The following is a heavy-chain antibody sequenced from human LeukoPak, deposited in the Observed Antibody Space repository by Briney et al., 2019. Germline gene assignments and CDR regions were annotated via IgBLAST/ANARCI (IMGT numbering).Heavy chain of an antibody. D-gene: IGHD3-9*01. V-gene: IGHV4-30-4*01. Sequence: SQTLSLTCTVSGGSISSDDYFWSWIRQPPGKGLEWIGYIYFSGSTYYNPSLKSRVTISVDTSKNQFSLKLSSVTAADTAVYYCARYYDILTGYFDVWGQGTLVTVSS. J-gene: IGHJ4*02. CDR2: IYFSGST. CDR3: ARYYDILTGYFDV. CDR1: GGSISSDDYF.